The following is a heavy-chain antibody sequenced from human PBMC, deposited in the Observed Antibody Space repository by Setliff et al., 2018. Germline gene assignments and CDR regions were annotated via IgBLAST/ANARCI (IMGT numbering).Heavy chain of an antibody. CDR2: IGHTGSI. J-gene: IGHJ4*02. V-gene: IGHV4-38-2*02. CDR1: GYSISSGYI. Sequence: PSETLSLTCTVSGYSISSGYIWGWIRQPPGKGLEWVGNIGHTGSINYNPSLKSRFTISMDTSKNQLSLKVSTVTAADTAVYYCARSFSRAEKFLLDYWGQGALVTVSS. CDR3: ARSFSRAEKFLLDY.